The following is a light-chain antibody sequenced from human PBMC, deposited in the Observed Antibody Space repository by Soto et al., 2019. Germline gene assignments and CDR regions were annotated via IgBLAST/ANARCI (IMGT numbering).Light chain of an antibody. CDR3: QQRINWPLT. J-gene: IGKJ4*01. V-gene: IGKV3-11*01. CDR2: DVS. Sequence: EIVLTQSPATLSLSPGERATLSCRASQSVSSFLAWYQQRPGQPPRLLIYDVSKRATGSPTSFSGSGSGTDFTLTISSLEPEDFAVYYCQQRINWPLTFGGGTKVEIK. CDR1: QSVSSF.